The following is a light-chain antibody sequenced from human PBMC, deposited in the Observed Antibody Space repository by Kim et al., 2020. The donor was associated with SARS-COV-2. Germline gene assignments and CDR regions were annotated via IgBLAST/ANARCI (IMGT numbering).Light chain of an antibody. J-gene: IGKJ1*01. CDR1: QSVNSRY. V-gene: IGKV3-20*01. CDR3: QQYASSLST. Sequence: EFVLTQSPGTLSLSPGERATLTCRASQSVNSRYFAWYQQKPGQAPRLLIYGASNRATGIPDRFSGSGSGADFTLTISRLEPEDFALYYCQQYASSLSTFGQGTKVDIK. CDR2: GAS.